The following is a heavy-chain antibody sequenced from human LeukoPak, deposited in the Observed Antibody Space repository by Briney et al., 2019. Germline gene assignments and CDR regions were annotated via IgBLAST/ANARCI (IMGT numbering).Heavy chain of an antibody. J-gene: IGHJ4*02. Sequence: GGSLRLSCAASGFTFSSYAMSWVRQAPGKGLEWVSAISGSGGSTYYADSVKGRFTISRDNSKNTLYLQMNSPRAEDTAVYYCAKGRSITMVRDWGQGTLVTVSS. D-gene: IGHD3-10*01. CDR1: GFTFSSYA. V-gene: IGHV3-23*01. CDR2: ISGSGGST. CDR3: AKGRSITMVRD.